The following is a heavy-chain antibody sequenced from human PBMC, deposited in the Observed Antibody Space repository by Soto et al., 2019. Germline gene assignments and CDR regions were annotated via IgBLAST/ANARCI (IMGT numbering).Heavy chain of an antibody. CDR3: ARDPYDSSGPHFDL. J-gene: IGHJ2*01. D-gene: IGHD3-22*01. Sequence: SETLSLTCTVSGGSISSYYWSWIRQPPGKGLEWIGYIYYSGSTDYNPSLKSRVTISVDTSKNQFSLKLSSVTAADTAVYYCARDPYDSSGPHFDLWGRGTMVTVSS. V-gene: IGHV4-59*01. CDR2: IYYSGST. CDR1: GGSISSYY.